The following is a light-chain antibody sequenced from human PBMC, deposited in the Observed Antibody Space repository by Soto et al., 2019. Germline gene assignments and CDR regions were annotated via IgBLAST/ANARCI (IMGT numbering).Light chain of an antibody. V-gene: IGKV1-39*01. CDR3: KQPYSLLVT. Sequence: DMEMTQYASALCASLGEKFSITCRASQPISSYLNWYQHKPGEAPSLLIYFISRLQSGAPSRSSGSGSGKDLTLTIDSPQPEDTVTYYWKQPYSLLVTFGQGTRLENK. CDR1: QPISSY. J-gene: IGKJ5*01. CDR2: FIS.